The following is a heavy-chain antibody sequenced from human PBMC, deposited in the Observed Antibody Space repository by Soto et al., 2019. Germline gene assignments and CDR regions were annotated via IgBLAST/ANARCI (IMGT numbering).Heavy chain of an antibody. Sequence: QVQLQQWGAGLLKPSETLSLTCAVYGGSFSGYYWSWIRQPPGKGLEWIGEINHSGSTNYNPSLKSRVTISVDTSKNQFSLKLSSVTAADTAVYYCARDPPDHDYCDYDYDMDVWGKGTTVTVSS. CDR2: INHSGST. D-gene: IGHD4-17*01. V-gene: IGHV4-34*01. CDR1: GGSFSGYY. CDR3: ARDPPDHDYCDYDYDMDV. J-gene: IGHJ6*03.